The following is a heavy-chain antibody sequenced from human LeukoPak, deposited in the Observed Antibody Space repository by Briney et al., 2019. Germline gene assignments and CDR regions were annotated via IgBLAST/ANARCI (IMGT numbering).Heavy chain of an antibody. J-gene: IGHJ4*02. V-gene: IGHV3-7*01. CDR2: IKQDGSEK. CDR3: ARDEYSSSWERPADY. D-gene: IGHD6-13*01. Sequence: GGSLRLSCAASGFTFSSYWMRWVRQAPGKGLEWVADIKQDGSEKYYVDSVKGRFTISRDNAKNSLYLQMNSQRAEDTAVYYCARDEYSSSWERPADYWGQGTLVTVSS. CDR1: GFTFSSYW.